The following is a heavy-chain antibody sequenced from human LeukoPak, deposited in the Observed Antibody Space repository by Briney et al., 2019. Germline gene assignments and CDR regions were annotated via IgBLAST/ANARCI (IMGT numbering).Heavy chain of an antibody. V-gene: IGHV4-39*01. CDR2: IYYSGST. D-gene: IGHD6-19*01. CDR3: ARRYSYSSLPDY. J-gene: IGHJ4*02. CDR1: GGSISSSSYY. Sequence: SETLSLTCTVSGGSISSSSYYWGWIRQPPGKGLEWIGSIYYSGSTYYNPSLKSRVTISVDTSKNQFSLKLSSVTAADTAVYYCARRYSYSSLPDYWGPGTLVTVSP.